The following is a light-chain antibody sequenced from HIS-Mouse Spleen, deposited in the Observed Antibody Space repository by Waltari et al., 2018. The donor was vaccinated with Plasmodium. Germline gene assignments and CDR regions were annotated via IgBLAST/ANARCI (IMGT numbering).Light chain of an antibody. CDR1: NIGSKS. CDR3: QVWDSRSDHVV. CDR2: DDS. J-gene: IGLJ2*01. Sequence: SYVLTQPPSVSVAPGKTARITRGGNNIGSKSVHWYQKKPGQAPVLVVYDDSDRPSGIPERFSGSNSGNTATLTISRVEAGDEADYYCQVWDSRSDHVVFGGGTKLTVL. V-gene: IGLV3-21*03.